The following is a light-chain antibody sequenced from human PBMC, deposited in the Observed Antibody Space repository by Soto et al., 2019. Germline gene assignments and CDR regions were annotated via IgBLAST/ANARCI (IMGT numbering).Light chain of an antibody. CDR2: DAS. V-gene: IGKV3D-20*02. CDR3: QQRSNWPMST. Sequence: EIVLTQSPGTLSFFPGERATLSCRASRSVTNNYLAWHQQKPGQTPRLLIYDASNRATGIPARFSGSGSGTDFTLTISSLEPEDFAVYYCQQRSNWPMSTFGQGTRLEIK. CDR1: RSVTNNY. J-gene: IGKJ5*01.